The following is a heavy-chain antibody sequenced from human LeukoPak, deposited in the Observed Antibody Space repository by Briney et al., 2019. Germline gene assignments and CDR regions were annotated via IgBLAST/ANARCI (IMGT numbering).Heavy chain of an antibody. CDR2: VSDSGST. CDR1: GGSTNSYY. Sequence: SETLSLTCTVPGGSTNSYYWNWVRQPPGRGQEWIGFVSDSGSTSYNPSLKSRVTISVDTSKNQFSLKLSPVTAADTAVYYCARRDAFDFWGQGTMVTVSS. CDR3: ARRDAFDF. J-gene: IGHJ3*01. V-gene: IGHV4-59*01.